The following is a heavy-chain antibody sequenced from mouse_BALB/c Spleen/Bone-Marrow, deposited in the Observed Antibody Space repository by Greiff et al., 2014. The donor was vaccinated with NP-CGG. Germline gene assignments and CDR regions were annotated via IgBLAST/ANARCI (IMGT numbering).Heavy chain of an antibody. D-gene: IGHD2-2*01. CDR1: GFNIKDTY. CDR3: AGGWLPSYAMDY. CDR2: IDPANGNT. J-gene: IGHJ4*01. Sequence: VQLKQSGAELVKPGASVKLSCTASGFNIKDTYMHWVKQRPEQGLEWIGRIDPANGNTKYDPKFQGKATITADTSSNTAYLQLSSLTSEDTVVYYCAGGWLPSYAMDYWGQGTSVTVSS. V-gene: IGHV14-3*02.